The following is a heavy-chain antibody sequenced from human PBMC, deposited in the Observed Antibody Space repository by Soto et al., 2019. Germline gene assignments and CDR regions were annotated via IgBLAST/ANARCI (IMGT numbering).Heavy chain of an antibody. CDR3: ANEGREAIGSPKYSSSATPPTYYYYYYMDV. CDR2: INAGNGNT. D-gene: IGHD6-6*01. V-gene: IGHV1-3*01. CDR1: GYTFTSYA. Sequence: ASVKVSCKASGYTFTSYAMHWVRQAPGQRLEWMGWINAGNGNTKYSQKFQGRVTITRDTSASTAYMELSSLRSEDTAVYYCANEGREAIGSPKYSSSATPPTYYYYYYMDVWGKGTTVTVSS. J-gene: IGHJ6*03.